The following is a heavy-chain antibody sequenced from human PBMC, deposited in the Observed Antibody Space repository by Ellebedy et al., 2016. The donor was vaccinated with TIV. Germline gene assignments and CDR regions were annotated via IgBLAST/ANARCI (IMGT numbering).Heavy chain of an antibody. CDR3: ARGGYDYVWGSYNDFDY. CDR2: IYYRGST. D-gene: IGHD3-16*01. J-gene: IGHJ4*02. V-gene: IGHV4-59*01. CDR1: GGPISSYY. Sequence: MPGGSLRLSCTVSGGPISSYYWSWIRQPPGKGMEGIGYIYYRGSTNYNPSLKSRVTISVDTSKNPFSLKLSSVTAADTAVYYCARGGYDYVWGSYNDFDYWGQGTLVTVSS.